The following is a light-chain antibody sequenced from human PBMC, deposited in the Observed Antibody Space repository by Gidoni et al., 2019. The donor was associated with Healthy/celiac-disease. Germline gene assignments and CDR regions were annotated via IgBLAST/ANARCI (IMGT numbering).Light chain of an antibody. CDR3: SSYAGSNDLV. CDR1: SSDVGGSNY. CDR2: KVS. J-gene: IGLJ3*02. Sequence: QSALTPPPTASGSPGQSVTISCTGTSSDVGGSNYVSWYQQHPGKATKLMIYKVSKRPSGVPDRFSGSKSGNTASLTVSGLQAEDEASYYCSSYAGSNDLVFGGGTKLTVL. V-gene: IGLV2-8*01.